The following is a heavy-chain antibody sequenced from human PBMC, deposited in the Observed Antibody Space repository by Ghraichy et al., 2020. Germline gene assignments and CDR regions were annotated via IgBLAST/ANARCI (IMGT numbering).Heavy chain of an antibody. CDR1: GFTFSGYW. J-gene: IGHJ4*02. D-gene: IGHD6-19*01. Sequence: GVLNISCAASGFTFSGYWMNWVRQAPGKGLEWVANIKQDGSEKNYVASVKGRFTISRDNTDNSLFLHMNSLTAEDTAVYYCTRSSGWCCFDSWGQGTLVTVSS. CDR2: IKQDGSEK. CDR3: TRSSGWCCFDS. V-gene: IGHV3-7*05.